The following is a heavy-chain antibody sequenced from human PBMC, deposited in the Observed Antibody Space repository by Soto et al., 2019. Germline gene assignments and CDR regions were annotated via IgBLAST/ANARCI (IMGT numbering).Heavy chain of an antibody. J-gene: IGHJ6*02. D-gene: IGHD5-18*01. Sequence: GASLTISCKGSGYNFATDWIGWVPQMPGKGLEWMGIIYPADSDTRYSPSSQGQVTISADKSISTAYLQWSSLKASDTAMYFCARYWHSYSLNYYRGMDVWGQGTTVTVSS. V-gene: IGHV5-51*01. CDR1: GYNFATDW. CDR3: ARYWHSYSLNYYRGMDV. CDR2: IYPADSDT.